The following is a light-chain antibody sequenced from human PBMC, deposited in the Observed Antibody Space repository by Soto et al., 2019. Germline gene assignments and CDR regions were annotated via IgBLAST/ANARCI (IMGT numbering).Light chain of an antibody. CDR1: QGIRND. Sequence: AIQMTQSPSSLSASVGDRVTITCRASQGIRNDLGWYQQRPGKAPKLLIFAASSLQSGVPSRFSGSGSGIDFTLTISSLQPEDFATYYCLQDYNYPYTFGQGTKLEIK. J-gene: IGKJ2*01. V-gene: IGKV1-6*01. CDR3: LQDYNYPYT. CDR2: AAS.